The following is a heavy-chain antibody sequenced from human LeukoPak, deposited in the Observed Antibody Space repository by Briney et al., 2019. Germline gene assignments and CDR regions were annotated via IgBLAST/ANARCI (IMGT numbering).Heavy chain of an antibody. D-gene: IGHD3-22*01. CDR3: ARHFQFCSGSDPNSSGYYPFYYFDY. CDR1: GGSISSSSYY. J-gene: IGHJ4*02. V-gene: IGHV4-39*01. CDR2: IYYSGST. Sequence: SETLSLTCTVSGGSISSSSYYWGWIRQPPGKGLEWIGSIYYSGSTYYNPSLKSRVTISVDTSKNQFSLKLSSVTAADTAVYYCARHFQFCSGSDPNSSGYYPFYYFDYWGQGTLVTVSS.